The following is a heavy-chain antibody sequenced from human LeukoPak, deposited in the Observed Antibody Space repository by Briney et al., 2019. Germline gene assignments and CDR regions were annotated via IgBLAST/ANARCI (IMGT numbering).Heavy chain of an antibody. CDR2: IIPIFGTA. CDR1: GCTFTSYA. J-gene: IGHJ3*02. V-gene: IGHV1-69*13. D-gene: IGHD5-12*01. CDR3: ARVWMISAFDI. Sequence: ASVKVSCKASGCTFTSYAISWVRQAPGQGLGWMGGIIPIFGTANYAQKVQGRVTITADESTSTAYMELSSLRSEDTAVYYCARVWMISAFDIWGQGTMVTVSS.